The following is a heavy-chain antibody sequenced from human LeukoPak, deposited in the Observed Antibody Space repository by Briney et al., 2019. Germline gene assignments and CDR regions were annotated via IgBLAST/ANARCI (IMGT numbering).Heavy chain of an antibody. J-gene: IGHJ6*03. V-gene: IGHV1-46*01. Sequence: ASVKVSCKASGYTFTSYYMHWVRQAPGQGLEWMGIINPSGGSTSYAQKFQGRVTMTRDTSTSTAYMELSSLRSEDTAVYYCARSYSSSWDYYYYMDVWGKGTTVTVSS. CDR1: GYTFTSYY. CDR3: ARSYSSSWDYYYYMDV. D-gene: IGHD6-13*01. CDR2: INPSGGST.